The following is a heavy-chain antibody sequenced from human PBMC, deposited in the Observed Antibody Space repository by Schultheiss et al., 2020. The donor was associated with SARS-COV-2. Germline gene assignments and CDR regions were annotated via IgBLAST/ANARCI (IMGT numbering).Heavy chain of an antibody. CDR2: TYYRSKWYT. CDR1: GDSVSSNSAA. J-gene: IGHJ3*02. D-gene: IGHD5-24*01. Sequence: SQTLSLTCAISGDSVSSNSAAWNWIRQSPSRGLEWLGRTYYRSKWYTEYAVSVKGRITINPDTSKNHFSVQLNSVTPEDTAVYYCARDRYYNYAFDIWGQGTMVTVSS. CDR3: ARDRYYNYAFDI. V-gene: IGHV6-1*01.